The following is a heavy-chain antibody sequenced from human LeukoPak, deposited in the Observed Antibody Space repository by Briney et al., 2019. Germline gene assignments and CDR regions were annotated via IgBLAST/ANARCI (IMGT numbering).Heavy chain of an antibody. CDR1: GGSISSGGYY. V-gene: IGHV4-30-2*01. J-gene: IGHJ6*03. D-gene: IGHD5-18*01. CDR3: ARGIVDTAMADYMDV. Sequence: SETLSLTCTVSGGSISSGGYYWSWIRQPPGKGLEWIGYIYHSGSTYYNPSLKSRVTISVDRSKNQFSLKLSSVTAADTAVYYCARGIVDTAMADYMDVWGKGTTVTVSS. CDR2: IYHSGST.